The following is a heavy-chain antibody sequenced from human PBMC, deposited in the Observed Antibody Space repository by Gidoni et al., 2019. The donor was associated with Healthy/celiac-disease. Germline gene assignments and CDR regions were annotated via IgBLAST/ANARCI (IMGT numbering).Heavy chain of an antibody. CDR3: ASFVVGPTDPTNEIDY. J-gene: IGHJ4*02. CDR2: IRSSSSTI. Sequence: EVQLVESGGGLVQPGGSLRLSCAASGFTFSSYSMNWVRQAPGKGLEWVSYIRSSSSTINYADSVKGRFTISRDNAKNSLYLQMNSLRAEDTAVYYCASFVVGPTDPTNEIDYWGQGTLVTVSS. D-gene: IGHD1-26*01. V-gene: IGHV3-48*01. CDR1: GFTFSSYS.